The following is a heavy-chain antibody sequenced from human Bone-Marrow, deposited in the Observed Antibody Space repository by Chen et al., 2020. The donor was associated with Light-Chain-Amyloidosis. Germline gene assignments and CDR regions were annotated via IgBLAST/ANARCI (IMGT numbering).Heavy chain of an antibody. D-gene: IGHD2-2*01. CDR3: AKDRCTSISCSDFDY. CDR2: ARGGDGPT. J-gene: IGHJ4*02. V-gene: IGHV3-23*04. CDR1: GFTFSNYA. Sequence: VQLVESGGGLVQPGGSLRLSCVGSGFTFSNYAMTWVRQAPGKGLEWVSVARGGDGPTDYADSVRGRFTIYRDNSKNTLYLQMNSLRAEDTAVYYCAKDRCTSISCSDFDYWGQGTLVTVSS.